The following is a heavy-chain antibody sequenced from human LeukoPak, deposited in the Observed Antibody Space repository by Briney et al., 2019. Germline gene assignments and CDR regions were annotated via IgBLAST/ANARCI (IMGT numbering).Heavy chain of an antibody. D-gene: IGHD6-6*01. Sequence: PGRSLRLSCAASGFTFDDYAMHWVRQAPGKGLEWVSAISGSGGSTYYADSVKGRFTISRDNSKNTLYLQMNSLRAEDTAVYYCAKDRGGAARRSPFYDYWGQGTLVTVSS. V-gene: IGHV3-23*01. CDR2: ISGSGGST. CDR1: GFTFDDYA. J-gene: IGHJ4*02. CDR3: AKDRGGAARRSPFYDY.